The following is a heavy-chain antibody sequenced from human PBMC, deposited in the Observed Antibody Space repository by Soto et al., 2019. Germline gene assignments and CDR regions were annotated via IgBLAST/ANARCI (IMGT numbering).Heavy chain of an antibody. CDR1: GYTLTELS. CDR2: FDPEDGET. J-gene: IGHJ6*03. CDR3: ATAASMTTGSSPNSYSMDF. D-gene: IGHD4-17*01. V-gene: IGHV1-24*01. Sequence: ASVKVSCKVSGYTLTELSMHWVRQAPGKGLEWMGGFDPEDGETIYAQKFQGRVTMTEDTSTDTAYMELSSLRSEDTAVYYCATAASMTTGSSPNSYSMDFWGKGTTVTLAS.